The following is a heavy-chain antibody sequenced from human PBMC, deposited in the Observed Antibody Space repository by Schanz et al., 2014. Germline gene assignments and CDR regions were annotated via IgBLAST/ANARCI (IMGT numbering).Heavy chain of an antibody. CDR3: ATCSGGTCHAKPVLDN. Sequence: QVQLVQSGAEVKKPGSSVKVSCKATGDTFDNFGISWVRQAPGQGPEWIGRFMPFLGITNLAQKFQDRVTMTADKATSTAYMELSGLRSEDTAVYYCATCSGGTCHAKPVLDNWGQGTLVTVSS. CDR1: GDTFDNFG. V-gene: IGHV1-69*04. J-gene: IGHJ4*02. D-gene: IGHD2-15*01. CDR2: FMPFLGIT.